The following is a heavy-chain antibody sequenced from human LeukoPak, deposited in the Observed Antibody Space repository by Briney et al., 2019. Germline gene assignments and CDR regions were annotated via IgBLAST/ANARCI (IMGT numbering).Heavy chain of an antibody. V-gene: IGHV3-30-3*01. CDR2: ISYDGSNK. CDR1: GFTFSSYA. D-gene: IGHD4-17*01. Sequence: GRSLRLSCAASGFTFSSYAMHWVRQAPGKGLEWVAVISYDGSNKYYADSVKGRFTISRDNSKNTLYLQMNSLRAEDTAVYYCARSHGPDYYYGMDVWGQGTTVTASS. CDR3: ARSHGPDYYYGMDV. J-gene: IGHJ6*02.